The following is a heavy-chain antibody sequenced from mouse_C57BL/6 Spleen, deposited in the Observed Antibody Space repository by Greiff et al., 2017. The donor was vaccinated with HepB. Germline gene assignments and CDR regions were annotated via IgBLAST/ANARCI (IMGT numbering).Heavy chain of an antibody. CDR1: GFTFSDYG. Sequence: EVQLMESGGGLVKPGGSLKLSCAASGFTFSDYGMHWVRQAPEKGLEWVAYISSGSSTIYYADTVKGRFTISRDNAKNTLFLQMTSLRSEDTAMYYCARDPGYAMDYWGQGTSVTVSS. CDR2: ISSGSSTI. J-gene: IGHJ4*01. CDR3: ARDPGYAMDY. V-gene: IGHV5-17*01.